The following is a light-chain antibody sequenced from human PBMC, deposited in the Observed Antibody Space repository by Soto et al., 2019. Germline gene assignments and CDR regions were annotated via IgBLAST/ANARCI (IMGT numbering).Light chain of an antibody. V-gene: IGKV3-20*01. CDR3: QQYSNWPQT. Sequence: EIALTQSPGTLALSPGERASLSCRASESVSSNYLAWYQQKPGQAPRLLIYGASSRATGIPDRFSGSGSGTDFTLTISSLQSEDFAVYHCQQYSNWPQTFGQGTKVDI. CDR1: ESVSSNY. J-gene: IGKJ1*01. CDR2: GAS.